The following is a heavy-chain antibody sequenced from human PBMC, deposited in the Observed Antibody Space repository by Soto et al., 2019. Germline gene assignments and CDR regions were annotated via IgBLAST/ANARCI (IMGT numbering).Heavy chain of an antibody. CDR1: GYTFTSYA. D-gene: IGHD2-2*01. CDR3: ARDRCSSTSCYHWFDP. V-gene: IGHV1-3*01. CDR2: INAGNGNT. Sequence: ASVKVSCKASGYTFTSYAMHWVRQAPGQRLEWMGWINAGNGNTKYSQKFQGRVTITRDTSASTAYMELSSLRSEDTAVYYCARDRCSSTSCYHWFDPWGQGTLVTVSS. J-gene: IGHJ5*02.